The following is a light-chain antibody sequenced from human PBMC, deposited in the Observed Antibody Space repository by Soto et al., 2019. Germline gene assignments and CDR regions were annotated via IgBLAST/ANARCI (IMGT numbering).Light chain of an antibody. Sequence: QAVVAQPPSASGTPGQRVTISCSGSSSNIGSSSVNWYQQLPVTAPKLLIYTNNQRPSGVPDRFSGYKSGTSASLAISGLQSEDEADYYCAAWDDSLKASSFGTGTKVTVL. CDR2: TNN. J-gene: IGLJ1*01. V-gene: IGLV1-44*01. CDR1: SSNIGSSS. CDR3: AAWDDSLKASS.